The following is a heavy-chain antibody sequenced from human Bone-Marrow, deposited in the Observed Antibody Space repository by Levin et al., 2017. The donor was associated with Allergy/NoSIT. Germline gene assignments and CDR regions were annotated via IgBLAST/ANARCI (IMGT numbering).Heavy chain of an antibody. Sequence: GGSLRLSCAGSRFTFSNYALTWVRQAPGKGLEWVSSITGSGSVTSYADSVKGRFTISRDNSKNTLFLQMNNLRVEDTAVYFCGKDPNGDYVGAFDFWGQGTKVTVSS. CDR2: ITGSGSVT. CDR3: GKDPNGDYVGAFDF. V-gene: IGHV3-23*01. J-gene: IGHJ3*01. CDR1: RFTFSNYA. D-gene: IGHD4-17*01.